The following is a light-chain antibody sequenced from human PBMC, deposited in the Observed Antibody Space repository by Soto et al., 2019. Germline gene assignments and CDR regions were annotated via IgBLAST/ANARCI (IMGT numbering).Light chain of an antibody. CDR3: SSYTGSSTVV. Sequence: QSALTQPASVSGSPRQSITISCTGTSSDIGGYNYVSWYQQYPGKAPKLIIYDVSNRPSGVSNRFSGSKSGNTASLTISGIQAEDEADYYCSSYTGSSTVVFGGGTKLTVL. CDR1: SSDIGGYNY. CDR2: DVS. V-gene: IGLV2-14*01. J-gene: IGLJ2*01.